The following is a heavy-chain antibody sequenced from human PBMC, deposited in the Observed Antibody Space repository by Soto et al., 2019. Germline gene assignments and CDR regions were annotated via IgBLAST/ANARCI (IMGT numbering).Heavy chain of an antibody. Sequence: QVHLVQSGAGVKKPGASVTFPCKASGYTFSNYYMHWVRQAPGHGLEWVGIINPSGGVTTYAQNFPGRVTMTRDTSTSIVYVELYSLRSEDTAVYYCDRGPKLTDFGDRGYYGMDVWGHGTTVTVSS. CDR2: INPSGGVT. CDR1: GYTFSNYY. CDR3: DRGPKLTDFGDRGYYGMDV. D-gene: IGHD4-17*01. V-gene: IGHV1-46*01. J-gene: IGHJ6*02.